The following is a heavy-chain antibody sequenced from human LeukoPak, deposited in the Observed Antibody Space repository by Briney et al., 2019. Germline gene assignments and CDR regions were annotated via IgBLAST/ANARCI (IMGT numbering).Heavy chain of an antibody. CDR1: GGSFSGYY. V-gene: IGHV4-34*01. CDR3: ARNFPYYGSGSPFDY. J-gene: IGHJ4*02. D-gene: IGHD3-10*01. Sequence: SETLSLTCAVYGGSFSGYYWSWIRQPPGKGLEWIGSIYYSGSTYYNPSLKSRVTISVDTSKNQFSLKLSSVTAADTAVYYCARNFPYYGSGSPFDYWGQGTLVTVSS. CDR2: IYYSGST.